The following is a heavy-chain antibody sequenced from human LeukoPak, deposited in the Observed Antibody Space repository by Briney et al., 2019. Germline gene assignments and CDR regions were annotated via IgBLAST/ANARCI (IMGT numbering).Heavy chain of an antibody. Sequence: PGGSLRLSCAASGFTVSSNYMCWVRQAPGKGLEWVSVIYSGGSTYYADSVKGRFTISRDNSKNTLYLQMNSLRAEDTAVYYCARGAPAIYCSSTSCPLYYWGQGTLVTVSS. V-gene: IGHV3-53*01. CDR2: IYSGGST. CDR3: ARGAPAIYCSSTSCPLYY. CDR1: GFTVSSNY. D-gene: IGHD2-2*01. J-gene: IGHJ4*02.